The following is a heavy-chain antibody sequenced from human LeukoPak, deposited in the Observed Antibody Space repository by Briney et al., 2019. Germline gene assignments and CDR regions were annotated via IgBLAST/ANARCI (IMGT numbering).Heavy chain of an antibody. V-gene: IGHV4-59*01. CDR3: ARVTTPRYYYYYMDV. D-gene: IGHD1-14*01. CDR1: GGSISSYY. Sequence: SETLSLTCTVSGGSISSYYWSWIRQPPGKGLEWIGYIYYSGSTNYNPSLKSRVTISVDTSKNQFSPKLSSVTAADTAVYYCARVTTPRYYYYYMDVWGKGTTVTVSS. J-gene: IGHJ6*03. CDR2: IYYSGST.